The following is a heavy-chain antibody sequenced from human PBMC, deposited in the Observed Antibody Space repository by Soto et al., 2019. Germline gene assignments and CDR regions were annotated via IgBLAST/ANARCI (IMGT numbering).Heavy chain of an antibody. CDR1: GFTFSDYY. CDR2: ISSSSSYT. V-gene: IGHV3-11*05. Sequence: LRLSCAASGFTFSDYYMSWIRQAPGKGLEWVSYISSSSSYTNYADSVKGRFTISRDNAKNSLYLQMSSLRSEDTAVYYCARGYYDFWSGPRVWGQGTLVTVSS. D-gene: IGHD3-3*01. J-gene: IGHJ4*02. CDR3: ARGYYDFWSGPRV.